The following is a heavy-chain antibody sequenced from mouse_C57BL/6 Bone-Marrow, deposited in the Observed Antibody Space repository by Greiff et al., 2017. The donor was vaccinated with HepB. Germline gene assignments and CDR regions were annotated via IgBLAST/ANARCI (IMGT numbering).Heavy chain of an antibody. D-gene: IGHD1-1*01. V-gene: IGHV1-69*01. Sequence: VQLQQPGAELVMPGASVKLSCKASGYTFTSYWMHWVKQRPGQGLEWIGEIDPSDSYTNYNQKFKGKSTLTVDKSSSTAYMQLSSLTSEDSAVYYCARGGYGSSYFDYWGQGTTLTVSS. CDR1: GYTFTSYW. CDR2: IDPSDSYT. CDR3: ARGGYGSSYFDY. J-gene: IGHJ2*01.